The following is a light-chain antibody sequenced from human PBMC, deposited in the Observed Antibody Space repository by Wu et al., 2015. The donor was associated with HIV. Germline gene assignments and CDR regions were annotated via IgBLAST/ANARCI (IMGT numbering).Light chain of an antibody. CDR1: QSISSW. V-gene: IGKV1-5*03. Sequence: EIQMTQSPSSLSASVGDRVTITCRPSQSISSWLAWYQQKPGKAPKLLIYQASSLESGVPSRFSGSGSETEFTLTISSLQPDDFATYYCQQGYTFGQGTKLEIK. CDR2: QAS. CDR3: QQGYT. J-gene: IGKJ2*01.